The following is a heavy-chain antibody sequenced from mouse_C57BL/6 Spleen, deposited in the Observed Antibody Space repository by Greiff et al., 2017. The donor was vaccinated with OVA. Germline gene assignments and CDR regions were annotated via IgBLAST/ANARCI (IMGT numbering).Heavy chain of an antibody. CDR1: GYTFTSYW. V-gene: IGHV1-69*01. D-gene: IGHD1-1*01. Sequence: VQLQQPGAELVLPGASVKLSCKASGYTFTSYWMHWVQQRPGQGLEWIGEIDHSDSYTNSNQKFKGKSTLTVDKSSSTAYMQLSSLTSEDSAVYYCAKLRHWYFDVWGTGTTVTVSS. CDR2: IDHSDSYT. J-gene: IGHJ1*03. CDR3: AKLRHWYFDV.